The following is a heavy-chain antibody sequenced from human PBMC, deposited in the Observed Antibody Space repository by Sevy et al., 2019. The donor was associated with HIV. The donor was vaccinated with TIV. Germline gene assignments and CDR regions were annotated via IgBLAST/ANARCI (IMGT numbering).Heavy chain of an antibody. J-gene: IGHJ4*02. D-gene: IGHD3-10*01. V-gene: IGHV3-33*01. CDR3: ARDMGLRLDY. CDR1: GFTFSSYA. CDR2: IWYDGSNK. Sequence: GGSLRLSCAASGFTFSSYAMHWVRQAPGKGLEWVAVIWYDGSNKYYADSVKGRFTISRDNSKNTRYLQMNSLRAEDTGVYDCARDMGLRLDYWGQGTLVTVSS.